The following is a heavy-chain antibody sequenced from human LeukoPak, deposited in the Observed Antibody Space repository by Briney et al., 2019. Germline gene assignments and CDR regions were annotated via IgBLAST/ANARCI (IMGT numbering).Heavy chain of an antibody. CDR3: ARHGGSGSYYYFYGLDA. J-gene: IGHJ6*02. D-gene: IGHD1-26*01. V-gene: IGHV5-51*01. CDR1: GYSFTTYW. Sequence: GESLKISCKGSGYSFTTYWIGWVRQLPGKGLEWMGIIYPGDSDTRYSPSFQGQVTISAEKSITTAYLEWSRLKASDTAIYYCARHGGSGSYYYFYGLDAWGQGTTVTVSS. CDR2: IYPGDSDT.